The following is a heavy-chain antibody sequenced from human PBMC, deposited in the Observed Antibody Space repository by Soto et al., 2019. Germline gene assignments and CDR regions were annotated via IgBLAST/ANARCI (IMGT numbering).Heavy chain of an antibody. CDR1: GGSVSSGSYY. CDR3: ASDDDYYGMDV. Sequence: SETLALTCTVSGGSVSSGSYYWSWIRQPPGKGLEWIGYIHSSGSTYYNPSLKSRVTISVGTFKNQFSLTLSSVTAADTAVYYCASDDDYYGMDVWGQGTTVTVSS. J-gene: IGHJ6*02. CDR2: IHSSGST. V-gene: IGHV4-30-4*08.